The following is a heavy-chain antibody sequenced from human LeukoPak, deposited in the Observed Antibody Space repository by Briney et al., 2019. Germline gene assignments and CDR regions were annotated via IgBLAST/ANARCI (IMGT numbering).Heavy chain of an antibody. CDR1: GFTFSSYT. CDR3: ARTANFAAGYYIDY. J-gene: IGHJ4*02. Sequence: GGSLRLSCAASGFTFSSYTMNWVRQPPAKGREWVSSISGSSRHKYYADSVKGRFTISRHNAKNSLYLQMNSLRAEDTAVYYCARTANFAAGYYIDYWGQGTLVAVSS. V-gene: IGHV3-21*01. D-gene: IGHD6-13*01. CDR2: ISGSSRHK.